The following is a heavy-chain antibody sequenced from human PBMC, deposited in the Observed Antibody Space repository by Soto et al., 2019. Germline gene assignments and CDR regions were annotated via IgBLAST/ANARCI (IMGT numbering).Heavy chain of an antibody. CDR3: ARAGAAPYYYYGMAV. CDR2: ISTYNGDT. CDR1: GYTFSTSG. V-gene: IGHV1-18*01. Sequence: QVQLVQSGAEVRKPGASVKVSCKASGYTFSTSGMSWLRQAPGQGLEWMGWISTYNGDTNDAPKLQARVTMNSDTSTSTVYMELRSLRSDDTAVYSCARAGAAPYYYYGMAVWGQGTRVTVSS. J-gene: IGHJ6*02. D-gene: IGHD2-15*01.